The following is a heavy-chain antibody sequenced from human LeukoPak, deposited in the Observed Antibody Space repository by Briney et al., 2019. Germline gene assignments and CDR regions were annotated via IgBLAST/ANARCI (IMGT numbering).Heavy chain of an antibody. V-gene: IGHV3-21*01. CDR1: GFTLRTYT. D-gene: IGHD5-12*01. Sequence: GGSLRLSCAASGFTLRTYTMNWVRQAPGKRLEWVSSISSDSRYIYYADSVKGRFTISRDNAQNSLYLQMNSLRVEDTAVYYCARDFRYEGDYWGQGTLVTVSS. J-gene: IGHJ4*02. CDR3: ARDFRYEGDY. CDR2: ISSDSRYI.